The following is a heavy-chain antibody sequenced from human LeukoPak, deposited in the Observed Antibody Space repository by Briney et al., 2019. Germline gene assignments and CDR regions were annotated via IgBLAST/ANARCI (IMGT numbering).Heavy chain of an antibody. CDR2: ISYDGSNK. Sequence: PGRSLRLSCAASGFTFNSYAMHWVRQAPGKGLEWVAIISYDGSNKYYADSVKGRFTISRDNSKDTLYLQMNSLRAEDTAVYYCARDGGTGWYYPDYWGQGTLVTVSS. V-gene: IGHV3-30-3*01. D-gene: IGHD6-19*01. J-gene: IGHJ4*02. CDR1: GFTFNSYA. CDR3: ARDGGTGWYYPDY.